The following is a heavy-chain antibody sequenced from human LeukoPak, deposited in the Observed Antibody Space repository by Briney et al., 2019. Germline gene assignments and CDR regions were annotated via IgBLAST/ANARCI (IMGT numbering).Heavy chain of an antibody. Sequence: SVKVSCKASGYTFSSYAISWVRQAPGQGLEWMGGIIPIFGTANYAQKFQGRVTITADESTSTAYMELSSLRSEDTAVYYCAREEGPSQDFDYWGQGTLVTVSS. CDR1: GYTFSSYA. V-gene: IGHV1-69*13. CDR2: IIPIFGTA. CDR3: AREEGPSQDFDY. J-gene: IGHJ4*02.